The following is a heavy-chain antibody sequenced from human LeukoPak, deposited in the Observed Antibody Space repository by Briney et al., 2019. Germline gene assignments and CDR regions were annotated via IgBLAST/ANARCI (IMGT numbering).Heavy chain of an antibody. J-gene: IGHJ3*01. V-gene: IGHV3-23*01. CDR2: IGGGGVDR. D-gene: IGHD2-8*01. CDR3: AKDSIERNGVYDAFDV. Sequence: GGSLRLSCVASGFTFSEFAMNWVRQVPGKGPEWVSHIGGGGVDREYEESVKGRFTVSRDNSRSSLYLQMNSLRGEDTAIYYCAKDSIERNGVYDAFDVWGQGTKVTVAS. CDR1: GFTFSEFA.